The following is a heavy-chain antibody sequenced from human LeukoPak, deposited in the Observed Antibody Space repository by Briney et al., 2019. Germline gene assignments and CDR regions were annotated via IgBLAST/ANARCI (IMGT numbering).Heavy chain of an antibody. Sequence: PGGSLRLSCATSGFTFKNYDINWDRQAPGKGLEWVSYISGSSQTTFYADSVKGRFTVSRDNAKNSLFLQMNSLRVEDTAVYYCARVGLVTSGLDYWGQGTQVTVSS. CDR3: ARVGLVTSGLDY. CDR2: ISGSSQTT. V-gene: IGHV3-48*04. D-gene: IGHD4-23*01. J-gene: IGHJ4*02. CDR1: GFTFKNYD.